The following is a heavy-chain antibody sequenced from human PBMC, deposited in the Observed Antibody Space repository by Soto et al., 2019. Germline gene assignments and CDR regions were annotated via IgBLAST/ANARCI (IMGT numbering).Heavy chain of an antibody. CDR1: GYSFTSYW. CDR2: IYPGDSDT. J-gene: IGHJ6*02. V-gene: IGHV5-51*01. CDR3: ARYTMVRGVITHYYGMDV. D-gene: IGHD3-10*01. Sequence: GGSLKISCNGSGYSFTSYWIGWGRQMPWKGLEWMGIIYPGDSDTRYSPSFQGQVTISADKSISTAYLQWSSLKASDTAMYYCARYTMVRGVITHYYGMDVWGQGTTVTSP.